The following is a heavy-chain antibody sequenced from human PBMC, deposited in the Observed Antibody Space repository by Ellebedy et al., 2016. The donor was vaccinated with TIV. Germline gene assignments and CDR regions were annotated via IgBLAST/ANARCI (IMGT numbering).Heavy chain of an antibody. Sequence: GESLKISCAASGFTFSSYGMHWVRQAPGKGLEWVAVIWYDGSNKYYADSVKGRFTISRDNSKNTLYLQMNSLRAEDTAVYYCASFVSSIFPPQYYYYGMDVWGQGTTVTVSS. CDR3: ASFVSSIFPPQYYYYGMDV. J-gene: IGHJ6*02. CDR1: GFTFSSYG. V-gene: IGHV3-33*01. CDR2: IWYDGSNK. D-gene: IGHD3-9*01.